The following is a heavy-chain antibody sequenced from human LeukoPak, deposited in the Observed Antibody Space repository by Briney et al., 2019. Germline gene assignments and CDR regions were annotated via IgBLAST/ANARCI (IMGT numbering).Heavy chain of an antibody. V-gene: IGHV3-23*01. CDR2: VSNTGLTT. D-gene: IGHD3-16*01. CDR3: AKVRKGVGAFDI. J-gene: IGHJ3*02. Sequence: GGSLRLSCAASGFTVGSYAMSWVRQAPGKGLEWVSGVSNTGLTTYYIDSVKGRFTISRDSSRNTLYLQLDSLRTEDTAVYYCAKVRKGVGAFDIWGQGIMVTVSS. CDR1: GFTVGSYA.